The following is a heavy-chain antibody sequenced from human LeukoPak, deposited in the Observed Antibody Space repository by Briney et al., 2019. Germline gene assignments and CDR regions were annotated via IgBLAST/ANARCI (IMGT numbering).Heavy chain of an antibody. CDR3: ARVSAYSSGWPLLDY. V-gene: IGHV3-21*01. Sequence: GGSLRLSCAASGFTFTNYCMNWVRQAPGRGLEWVSSISDRSTYIYYADSVKGRFTISRDNAKNSLSLQMNSLRAEDTAVYYCARVSAYSSGWPLLDYWGQGALVTVSS. CDR2: ISDRSTYI. D-gene: IGHD6-19*01. J-gene: IGHJ4*02. CDR1: GFTFTNYC.